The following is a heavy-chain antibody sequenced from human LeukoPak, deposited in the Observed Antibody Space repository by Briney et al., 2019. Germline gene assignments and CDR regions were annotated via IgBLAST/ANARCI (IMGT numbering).Heavy chain of an antibody. D-gene: IGHD3-10*01. J-gene: IGHJ4*02. CDR2: IWYDGSNK. CDR3: FREGGD. Sequence: PGGSLRLSCAASGFTFSSYAVSWVRQAPGKGLEWVAVIWYDGSNKYYADSVKGRFTISRDNSKNTLYLQMNSLRVEDTAIYYCFREGGDWGQGTLVTVSS. CDR1: GFTFSSYA. V-gene: IGHV3-33*08.